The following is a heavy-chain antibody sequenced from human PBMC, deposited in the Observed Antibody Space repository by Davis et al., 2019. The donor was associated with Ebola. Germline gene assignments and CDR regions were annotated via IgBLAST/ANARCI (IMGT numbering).Heavy chain of an antibody. V-gene: IGHV3-53*01. CDR1: GFIVGDSY. Sequence: GESLKISCTASGFIVGDSYMTWVRQAPGKGLEWVSVLYSGGTTYYADSVKGRFTISRDNSKNTLYLQMKRLRVEDTAIYYCVKDLPGDYDSPKWGQGTLVTVSS. D-gene: IGHD3-16*01. CDR2: LYSGGTT. J-gene: IGHJ4*02. CDR3: VKDLPGDYDSPK.